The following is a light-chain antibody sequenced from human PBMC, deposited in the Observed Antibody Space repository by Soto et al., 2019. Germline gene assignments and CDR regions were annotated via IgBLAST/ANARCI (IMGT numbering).Light chain of an antibody. V-gene: IGKV3-20*01. J-gene: IGKJ2*01. CDR2: GGS. Sequence: VLTQSPATLSLSPGERATLSCRAGQSVRSTYLAWYQQKPGQAPRMLIYGGSNRATGIPDRFSGSGSGTDFTLTIIRLEPEDSAVYYCQQYDTSPMYTFGQGTKLEIK. CDR1: QSVRSTY. CDR3: QQYDTSPMYT.